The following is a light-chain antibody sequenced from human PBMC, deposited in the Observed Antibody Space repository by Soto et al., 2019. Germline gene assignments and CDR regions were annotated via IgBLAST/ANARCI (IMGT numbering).Light chain of an antibody. Sequence: DIQMTQSPSSLSASVGDRVTITCQASQDISDYLNWYHQKPGKAPKFLIYDASYLETGVPSRFSGSGSGTDFTFTISSLQLEDIGTYYCQQYQSLPFTFGPGTTVDIK. V-gene: IGKV1-33*01. J-gene: IGKJ3*01. CDR1: QDISDY. CDR3: QQYQSLPFT. CDR2: DAS.